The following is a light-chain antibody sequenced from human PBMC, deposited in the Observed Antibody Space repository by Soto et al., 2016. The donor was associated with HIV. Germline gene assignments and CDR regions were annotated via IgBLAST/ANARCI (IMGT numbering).Light chain of an antibody. J-gene: IGLJ1*01. Sequence: SYELTQPPSVSVSPGQTARITCSGDTLPKHYAYWFQQRPGQAPVLVIYKDTERPSGIPERFSGSSSGTTVTLTISGVQAEDEADYFCQSSDSNYTYVFGTGTTVTVL. CDR1: TLPKHY. CDR2: KDT. V-gene: IGLV3-25*03. CDR3: QSSDSNYTYV.